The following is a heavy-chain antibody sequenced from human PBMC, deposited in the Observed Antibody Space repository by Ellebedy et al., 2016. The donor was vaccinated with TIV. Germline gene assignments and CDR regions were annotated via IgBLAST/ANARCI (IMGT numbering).Heavy chain of an antibody. CDR1: GFTFSSYA. CDR2: ITDVGGAA. V-gene: IGHV3-23*01. Sequence: GESLKISXAASGFTFSSYAMTWIRQAPGKGLEWVSTITDVGGAAYYGDSVKGRFTISRDNSENTLYLQMNSLRAEDTATYYCAKDEGFFVGASDYWGQGTLVTVSS. CDR3: AKDEGFFVGASDY. D-gene: IGHD1-26*01. J-gene: IGHJ4*02.